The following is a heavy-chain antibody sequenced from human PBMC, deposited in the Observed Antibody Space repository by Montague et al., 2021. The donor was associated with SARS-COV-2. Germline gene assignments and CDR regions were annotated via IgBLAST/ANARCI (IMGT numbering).Heavy chain of an antibody. D-gene: IGHD1-26*01. V-gene: IGHV4-34*01. CDR2: VDQSGNT. CDR1: GGSFRNYY. Sequence: SQTLSLTCAVYGGSFRNYYWSWVRQSPGKGLEWIGEVDQSGNTNYNPSLKSRVTISADISKNQFSVKLASATAADTGIYYCARGKLDFPILVLGASTQTYFDAWGQGTPVTVSS. CDR3: ARGKLDFPILVLGASTQTYFDA. J-gene: IGHJ4*01.